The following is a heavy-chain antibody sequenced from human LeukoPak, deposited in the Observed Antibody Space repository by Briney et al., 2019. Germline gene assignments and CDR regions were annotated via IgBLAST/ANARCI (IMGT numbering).Heavy chain of an antibody. V-gene: IGHV4-31*03. CDR2: IYYSGST. CDR1: GGSISSGDYY. CDR3: ARAAPASRVIDY. J-gene: IGHJ4*02. Sequence: SETLSLTCTVSGGSISSGDYYWSWIRQHPGKGLEWIGHIYYSGSTYYNPSLKSRVTISVDTSKNQFSLKLSSVSAADTAVYYCARAAPASRVIDYWGQGTLVTVSS. D-gene: IGHD3-22*01.